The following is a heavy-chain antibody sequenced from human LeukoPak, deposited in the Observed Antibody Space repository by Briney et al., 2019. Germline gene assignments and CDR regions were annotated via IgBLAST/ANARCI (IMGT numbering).Heavy chain of an antibody. D-gene: IGHD6-13*01. J-gene: IGHJ3*02. CDR2: ISAYNGNT. CDR1: GYTFTSYG. Sequence: GASVKVSCKASGYTFTSYGISWVRQAPGQGLEWMGWISAYNGNTNYAQKFQGRVTMTRDMSTGTVYMELSSLRSEDTAVYYCARDSPLYSSSWMGAFDIWGQGTMVTVSS. V-gene: IGHV1-18*01. CDR3: ARDSPLYSSSWMGAFDI.